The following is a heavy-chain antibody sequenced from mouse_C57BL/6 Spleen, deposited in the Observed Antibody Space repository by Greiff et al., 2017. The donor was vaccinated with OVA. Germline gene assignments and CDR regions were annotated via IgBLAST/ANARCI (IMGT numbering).Heavy chain of an antibody. CDR2: IDPSDSYT. CDR1: GYTFTSYW. J-gene: IGHJ1*03. D-gene: IGHD1-1*01. CDR3: ARHGSYWYFDV. Sequence: QVQLQQPGAELVKPGASVKLSCKASGYTFTSYWMQWVKQRPGQGLEWIGEIDPSDSYTNYNQKFKGKATLTVDTSSSTAYMQLSSLTSEDSAVYYCARHGSYWYFDVWGTGTTVTVSS. V-gene: IGHV1-50*01.